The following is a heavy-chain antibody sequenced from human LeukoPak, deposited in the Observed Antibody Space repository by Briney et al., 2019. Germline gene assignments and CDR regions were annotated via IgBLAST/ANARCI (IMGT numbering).Heavy chain of an antibody. CDR3: AKDKVPSWAGTFDGMDV. CDR1: GFTFDDYA. Sequence: PGGSLRLSCAASGFTFDDYAMHWVRQAPGKGLEWVSGISWNSGSIGYADSVKGRFTISRDNAKNSLYLQMNSLRAEDTALYYRAKDKVPSWAGTFDGMDVWGQGTTVTVSS. D-gene: IGHD6-19*01. J-gene: IGHJ6*02. V-gene: IGHV3-9*01. CDR2: ISWNSGSI.